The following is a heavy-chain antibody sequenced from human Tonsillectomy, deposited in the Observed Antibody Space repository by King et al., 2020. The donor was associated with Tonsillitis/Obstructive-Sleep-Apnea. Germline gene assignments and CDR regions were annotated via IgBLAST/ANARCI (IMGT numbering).Heavy chain of an antibody. Sequence: QLVQSGGGLVQPGGSLRLSCAASGFTFRSYSMHWVRQAPGKGLEYVSGISSNGGSTSYANSVKGRFTISRDNSKNTLYLHMGRLRAEDMAVYYCARDEGHCSSTICTYMDVWGKGTAVTVSS. D-gene: IGHD2-2*01. CDR3: ARDEGHCSSTICTYMDV. V-gene: IGHV3-64*01. J-gene: IGHJ6*03. CDR1: GFTFRSYS. CDR2: ISSNGGST.